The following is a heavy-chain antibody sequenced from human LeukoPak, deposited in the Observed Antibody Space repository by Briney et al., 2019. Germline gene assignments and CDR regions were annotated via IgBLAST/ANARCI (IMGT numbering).Heavy chain of an antibody. V-gene: IGHV3-21*01. CDR3: TRDATYYLRYGYFDY. CDR2: INNVASHI. J-gene: IGHJ4*02. Sequence: GGSLRLSCAASGFSTSSSAMNWVRQAPGKGLEWVSSINNVASHIYYAGSVRGRFTISRDNAKNSAYLQMNSLRAEDTAVYYCTRDATYYLRYGYFDYWGQGTLVTVSS. CDR1: GFSTSSSA. D-gene: IGHD2/OR15-2a*01.